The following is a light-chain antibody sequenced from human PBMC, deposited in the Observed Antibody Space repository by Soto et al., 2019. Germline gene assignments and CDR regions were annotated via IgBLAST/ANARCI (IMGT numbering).Light chain of an antibody. CDR3: SSYTTSSTYV. CDR1: SSDVGGYNY. V-gene: IGLV2-14*03. J-gene: IGLJ1*01. Sequence: QSVLTQPASVFGSPGQSITSSCTGTSSDVGGYNYVSWYQQHPGKAPKLMIYDVSNRPSGVSNRFSGFKSGNTASLTISGLHAEDEADYYCSSYTTSSTYVFGTETKVTVL. CDR2: DVS.